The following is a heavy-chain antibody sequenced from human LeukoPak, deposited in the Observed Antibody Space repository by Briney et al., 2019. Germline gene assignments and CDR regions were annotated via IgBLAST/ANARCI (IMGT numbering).Heavy chain of an antibody. CDR1: GYTFTGYY. J-gene: IGHJ4*02. CDR3: ATPSIAVAGQVYYFDY. Sequence: GASVKVSCKASGYTFTGYYMHWVRQARGQGLEWIGWINPNSGSTNYAQKFQGRVTMTRDTSISTAYMELSRLRSDDTAVYYCATPSIAVAGQVYYFDYWGQGTLVTVSS. V-gene: IGHV1-2*02. D-gene: IGHD6-19*01. CDR2: INPNSGST.